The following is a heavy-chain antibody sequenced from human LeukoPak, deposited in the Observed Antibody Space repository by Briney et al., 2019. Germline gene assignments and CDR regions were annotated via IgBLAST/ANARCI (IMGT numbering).Heavy chain of an antibody. J-gene: IGHJ4*02. CDR1: GGSISSYY. D-gene: IGHD5-24*01. Sequence: SETLSLTRTVSGGSISSYYWSWIRQPPGKGLEWVGDIYYSGSTNYHPSLKSRVTISVDTSKHQFALKLSSVTAADTPVYYCASAGGDGYNLGLDYWARGPRVTVS. V-gene: IGHV4-59*01. CDR3: ASAGGDGYNLGLDY. CDR2: IYYSGST.